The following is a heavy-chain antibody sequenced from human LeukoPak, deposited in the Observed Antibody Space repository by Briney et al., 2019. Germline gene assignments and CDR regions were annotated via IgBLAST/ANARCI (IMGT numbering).Heavy chain of an antibody. V-gene: IGHV4-34*01. Sequence: PSETLSLTCAVYGGSFSGYYWSWIRQPPGKGLEWIGEINHSGSTNYNPSLKSRVTISVDTSKNQFSLKLSSVTAADTAVYYCARGPQRRWGCWFDPWGQGTLVTVSS. J-gene: IGHJ5*02. CDR1: GGSFSGYY. CDR2: INHSGST. D-gene: IGHD3-16*01. CDR3: ARGPQRRWGCWFDP.